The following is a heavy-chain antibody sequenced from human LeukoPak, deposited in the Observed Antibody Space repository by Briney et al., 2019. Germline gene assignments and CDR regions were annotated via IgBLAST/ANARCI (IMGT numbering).Heavy chain of an antibody. J-gene: IGHJ4*02. CDR1: GFTFSSSG. CDR2: IRYDGSNK. D-gene: IGHD3-3*01. CDR3: AKGRNYDFWSGYYRGYYFDY. Sequence: PGGSLRLSCAASGFTFSSSGMHWVRQAPGKGLEWVTFIRYDGSNKYYADSVKGRFTISRDNSKNTLYLQMNSLRAEDTAVYYCAKGRNYDFWSGYYRGYYFDYWGQGTLVTVSS. V-gene: IGHV3-30*02.